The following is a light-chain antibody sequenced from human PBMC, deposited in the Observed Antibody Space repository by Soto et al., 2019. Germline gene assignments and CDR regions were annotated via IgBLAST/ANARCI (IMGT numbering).Light chain of an antibody. CDR1: RSDVGAYNY. Sequence: QSALTQPASVSGSPGQSIAISCTGTRSDVGAYNYVSWYQQHPGKAPKLMISEVTNRPSGVSDRFSGSKSGNTASLTSSGLHAEDEDDYYCSAFTSRFKFVFGTGTKLTVL. CDR3: SAFTSRFKFV. CDR2: EVT. V-gene: IGLV2-14*01. J-gene: IGLJ1*01.